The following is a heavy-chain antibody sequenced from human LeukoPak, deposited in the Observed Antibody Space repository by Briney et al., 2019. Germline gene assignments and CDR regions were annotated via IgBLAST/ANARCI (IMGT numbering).Heavy chain of an antibody. Sequence: SETLSLTCAVYGGSFGGYYWSWIRQPPGKGLEWIGEINHSGSTNYNPSLKSRVTISVDTSKNQFSLKLSSVTAADTAVYYCARVGTVVGFDPWGQGTLVTVSS. J-gene: IGHJ5*02. D-gene: IGHD4-23*01. CDR1: GGSFGGYY. V-gene: IGHV4-34*01. CDR3: ARVGTVVGFDP. CDR2: INHSGST.